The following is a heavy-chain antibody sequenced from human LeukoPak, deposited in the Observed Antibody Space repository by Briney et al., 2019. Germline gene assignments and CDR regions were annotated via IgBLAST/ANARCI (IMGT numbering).Heavy chain of an antibody. J-gene: IGHJ4*02. Sequence: GRSLRLSCAASGFTFDDYAMHWVRQAPGKGLEWVSGISWNSGSIGYADSVKGRFTISRGNAKNSLYLQMNSLRAEDMALYYCAKAIRSDFWSGYYFDYWGQGTLVTVSS. V-gene: IGHV3-9*03. CDR2: ISWNSGSI. CDR3: AKAIRSDFWSGYYFDY. D-gene: IGHD3-3*01. CDR1: GFTFDDYA.